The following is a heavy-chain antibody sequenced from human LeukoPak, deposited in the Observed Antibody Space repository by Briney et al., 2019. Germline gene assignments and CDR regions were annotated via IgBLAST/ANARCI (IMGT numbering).Heavy chain of an antibody. CDR3: ARSQCVYGSGTYCDFDY. D-gene: IGHD3-10*01. J-gene: IGHJ4*02. CDR1: GYTFTGYY. Sequence: ASVKVSCKASGYTFTGYYMHWVRQAPGQGLEWMGWINPKNGGRDYPQKFQGRVTMTRDTSASTTYLEVSRLTSDDTAVYFCARSQCVYGSGTYCDFDYWGQGTLVTVSS. CDR2: INPKNGGR. V-gene: IGHV1-2*02.